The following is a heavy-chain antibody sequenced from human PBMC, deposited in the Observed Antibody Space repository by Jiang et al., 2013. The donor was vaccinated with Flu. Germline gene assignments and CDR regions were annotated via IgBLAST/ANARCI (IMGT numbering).Heavy chain of an antibody. CDR1: GFTFSTYG. D-gene: IGHD2-15*01. Sequence: RLSCAASGFTFSTYGMHWVRQAPGRGLEWLAVILYDGSNKYYADSVKGRFTISRDNSKNTLYLQVNSLRADDTAVYYCAKDLCSGGTCYPYYFDDWGQGTLVTVSS. J-gene: IGHJ4*02. CDR2: ILYDGSNK. V-gene: IGHV3-30*18. CDR3: AKDLCSGGTCYPYYFDD.